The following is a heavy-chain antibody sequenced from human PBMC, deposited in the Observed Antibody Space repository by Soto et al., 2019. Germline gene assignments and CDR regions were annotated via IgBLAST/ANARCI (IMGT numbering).Heavy chain of an antibody. J-gene: IGHJ4*02. V-gene: IGHV4-59*01. CDR1: GGSISSYY. Sequence: PSETLSLTCSVSGGSISSYYWSWIRQSPGKGLEWIGYILYSGYTSYNPSLKSRVTISVDTSKNQFSLKLSSVTAADTAVYYCARDLEGAAAGTLDYWGQGTLVTVSS. D-gene: IGHD6-13*01. CDR2: ILYSGYT. CDR3: ARDLEGAAAGTLDY.